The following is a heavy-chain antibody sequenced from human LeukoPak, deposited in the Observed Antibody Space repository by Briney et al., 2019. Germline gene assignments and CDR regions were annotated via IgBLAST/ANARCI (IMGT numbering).Heavy chain of an antibody. Sequence: GGSLRLSCAASGFTFSSYEMNWVRQAPGKGLEWVSYISSSGSTIYYADSVKGRFTISRDNAKNSLYLQMNSLRAEDTAVYYCGGGDEERQQDYYLDYGGQETLVPVS. CDR2: ISSSGSTI. CDR1: GFTFSSYE. D-gene: IGHD6-13*01. J-gene: IGHJ4*02. V-gene: IGHV3-48*03. CDR3: GGGDEERQQDYYLDY.